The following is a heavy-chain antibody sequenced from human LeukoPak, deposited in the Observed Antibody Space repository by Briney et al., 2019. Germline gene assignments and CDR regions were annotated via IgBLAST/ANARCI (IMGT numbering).Heavy chain of an antibody. CDR2: IHHSGGT. V-gene: IGHV4-34*01. CDR1: GGSFSGW. Sequence: PSETLSLTCAVYGGSFSGWWSWIRQPPGKGLEWIGEIHHSGGTKYNPSLRILDTISVDTSKRQISLKMTSVTAAGTAIYYCARHNGWAFDIWGQGTVVTVSS. CDR3: ARHNGWAFDI. D-gene: IGHD2-15*01. J-gene: IGHJ3*02.